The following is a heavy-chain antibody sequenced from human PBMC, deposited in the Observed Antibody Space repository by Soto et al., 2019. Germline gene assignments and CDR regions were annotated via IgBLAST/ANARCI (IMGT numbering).Heavy chain of an antibody. CDR2: IYYSGST. Sequence: PSETLSLTCIVSGASTSSSSYYWGWIRQPPGKGLEWIGSIYYSGSTYYNPSLKSRVTISVDTSKNQFSLKLSSVTAADTAVYYCATTYYDILTGYYPEGGFDYWGQGTLVTVSS. J-gene: IGHJ4*02. D-gene: IGHD3-9*01. CDR1: GASTSSSSYY. V-gene: IGHV4-39*01. CDR3: ATTYYDILTGYYPEGGFDY.